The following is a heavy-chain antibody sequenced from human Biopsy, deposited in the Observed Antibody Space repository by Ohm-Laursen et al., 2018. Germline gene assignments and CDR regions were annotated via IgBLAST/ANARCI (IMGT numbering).Heavy chain of an antibody. CDR1: DDSIRNFY. J-gene: IGHJ4*02. CDR3: ARESALAGDFDS. Sequence: GTLSLTCTVSDDSIRNFYWTWIRQPPGQGLEWLGYISNIGSTNYNPSLKSRVTISVDTSKNHFSLKLTSVTAADTAVYYCARESALAGDFDSWGQGTLVTVSS. CDR2: ISNIGST. V-gene: IGHV4-59*01. D-gene: IGHD6-19*01.